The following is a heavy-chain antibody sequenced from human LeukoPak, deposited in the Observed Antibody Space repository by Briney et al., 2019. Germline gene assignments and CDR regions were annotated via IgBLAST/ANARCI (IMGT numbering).Heavy chain of an antibody. Sequence: GRSLRLSCAASGFTFSSYGMHWVRQAPGKGLEWVAVISYDGSNKYYADSVKGRFTISRDNSKNTQYLQMNSLRAEDTAVYYCAKDRAGYYYYGMDVWGQGTTVTVSS. CDR1: GFTFSSYG. D-gene: IGHD6-13*01. CDR2: ISYDGSNK. V-gene: IGHV3-30*18. CDR3: AKDRAGYYYYGMDV. J-gene: IGHJ6*02.